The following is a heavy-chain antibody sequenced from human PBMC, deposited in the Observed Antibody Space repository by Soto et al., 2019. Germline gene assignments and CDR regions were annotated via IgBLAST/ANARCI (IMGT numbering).Heavy chain of an antibody. Sequence: ETLYLTCTVSACSISRYYWSWIRQPPGKGLEWIGYFYYSGSTNYNPPLKSRVTLSVYTSKNQFSLKLNSVTAADTAVYYCARGTLTSYFDYWGQGTLVTVSS. J-gene: IGHJ4*02. D-gene: IGHD3-10*01. CDR1: ACSISRYY. V-gene: IGHV4-59*01. CDR2: FYYSGST. CDR3: ARGTLTSYFDY.